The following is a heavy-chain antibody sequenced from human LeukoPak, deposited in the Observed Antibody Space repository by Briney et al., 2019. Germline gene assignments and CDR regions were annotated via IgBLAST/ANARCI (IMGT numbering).Heavy chain of an antibody. CDR2: IYYSGST. CDR1: GGSISSSSYY. J-gene: IGHJ4*02. D-gene: IGHD3-3*01. CDR3: ARQWADFWSGYYLVFDY. Sequence: SETLSLNCTVSGGSISSSSYYWGWIRQPPGKGLEWIGSIYYSGSTYYNPSLKSRVTISVDTSKNQFSLKLSSVTAADTAVYYCARQWADFWSGYYLVFDYWGQGTLVTVSS. V-gene: IGHV4-39*01.